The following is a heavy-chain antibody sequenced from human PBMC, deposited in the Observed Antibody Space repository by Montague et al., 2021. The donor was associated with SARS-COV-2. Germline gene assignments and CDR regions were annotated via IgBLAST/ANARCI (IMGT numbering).Heavy chain of an antibody. V-gene: IGHV4-39*07. J-gene: IGHJ6*02. CDR2: IYYSGST. CDR1: GGSISSSSYY. Sequence: SETLSLTCTVSGGSISSSSYYWGWIRQPPGKRLEWIGSIYYSGSTYYNPSLKSRVTISVDTSKNQLSLKLSSVTAADTAVYYCARVGRQQLVRLSGMDVWGQGTTVTVSS. CDR3: ARVGRQQLVRLSGMDV. D-gene: IGHD6-13*01.